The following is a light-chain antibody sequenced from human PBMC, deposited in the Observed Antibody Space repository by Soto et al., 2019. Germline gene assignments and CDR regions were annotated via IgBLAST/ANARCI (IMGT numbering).Light chain of an antibody. Sequence: QSVLTQPRSVSGSPGQSVTISCTGTSSDVGGYNYVSWYQQHPGKAPKLMIYDVSKRPSGVPDRFSGYKSGDTASLNISGLQAEDEADYYCCSYAGSYTLYVFGTGTKLTVL. CDR2: DVS. V-gene: IGLV2-11*01. CDR3: CSYAGSYTLYV. CDR1: SSDVGGYNY. J-gene: IGLJ1*01.